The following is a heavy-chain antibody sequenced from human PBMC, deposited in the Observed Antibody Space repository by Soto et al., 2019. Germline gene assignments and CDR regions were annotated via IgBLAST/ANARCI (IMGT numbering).Heavy chain of an antibody. Sequence: EVQLLESGGGLVQPGGSLRLSCAASGFTFSSYAMSWVRQAPGKGLEWVSAMSDSGGSTYYADSVKGRLTISRDNSKNTLHLQMNSLRAEDTAVYYCAKGQQQLVVYYGMDVWGQGTTVTVSS. J-gene: IGHJ6*02. D-gene: IGHD6-13*01. V-gene: IGHV3-23*01. CDR1: GFTFSSYA. CDR2: MSDSGGST. CDR3: AKGQQQLVVYYGMDV.